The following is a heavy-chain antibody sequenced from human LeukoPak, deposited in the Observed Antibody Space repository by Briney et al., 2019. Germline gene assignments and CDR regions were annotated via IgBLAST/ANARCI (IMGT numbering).Heavy chain of an antibody. J-gene: IGHJ4*01. Sequence: PGGSLRLSCAASGFSISTYSMDWVRQAPGKGLEWVSSISSTSSYIYYADSVKGRFTISRDNAKNSLYLQMNSLGAEDTAVYYCARDAGITGTTDLDYWGHGTLVTVSS. D-gene: IGHD1-14*01. CDR1: GFSISTYS. CDR3: ARDAGITGTTDLDY. CDR2: ISSTSSYI. V-gene: IGHV3-21*01.